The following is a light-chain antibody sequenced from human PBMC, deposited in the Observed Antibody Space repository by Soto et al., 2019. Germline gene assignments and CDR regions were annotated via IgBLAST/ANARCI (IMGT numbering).Light chain of an antibody. J-gene: IGKJ3*01. Sequence: VMSKYPVTLPGTPRSPAPMFCRSSQSLLHSNGYNYLDWYRQKPGQSPQLLIYLGSNRASGVPDRFSGSGSGTDFTLKISRVEAEDVGVYYCMQALQTPCTFGPGTKVDIK. CDR1: QSLLHSNGYNY. CDR3: MQALQTPCT. V-gene: IGKV2-28*01. CDR2: LGS.